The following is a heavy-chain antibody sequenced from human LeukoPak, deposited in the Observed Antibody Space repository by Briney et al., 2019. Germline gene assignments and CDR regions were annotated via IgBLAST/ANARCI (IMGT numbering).Heavy chain of an antibody. CDR3: AREFYYDSSGYYLDY. J-gene: IGHJ4*02. CDR1: GFTFSSYS. CDR2: ISSSSSYI. Sequence: GGSLRLSCAASGFTFSSYSMNWVRQAPGKGLEWDSSISSSSSYIYYADSVKGRFTISRDNAKNSLYLQMNSLRAEDTAVYYCAREFYYDSSGYYLDYWGQGTLVTVSS. V-gene: IGHV3-21*01. D-gene: IGHD3-22*01.